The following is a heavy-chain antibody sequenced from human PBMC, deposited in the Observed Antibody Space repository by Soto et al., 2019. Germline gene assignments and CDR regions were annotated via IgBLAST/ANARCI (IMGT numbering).Heavy chain of an antibody. CDR2: ISAYNGNT. CDR1: GYTFSSYG. D-gene: IGHD1-7*01. J-gene: IGHJ5*02. CDR3: ARDRGYNWNYGWFDP. V-gene: IGHV1-18*01. Sequence: QVQLVQSGAEVKKPGASVKVSCKASGYTFSSYGISWVRQAPGQGLEWMGRISAYNGNTNYAQKLQGRVTMTTDTSTSTAYMELRSLRSDDTAVYYCARDRGYNWNYGWFDPWGQGTLVTVSS.